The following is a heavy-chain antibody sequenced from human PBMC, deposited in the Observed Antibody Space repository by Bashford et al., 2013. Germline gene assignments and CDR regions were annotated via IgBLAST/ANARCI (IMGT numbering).Heavy chain of an antibody. V-gene: IGHV1-2*04. J-gene: IGHJ6*02. Sequence: VRQAPGQGLEWMGWINPNSGGTNYAQKFQGWVTMTRDTSISTAYMELSRLRSDDTAVYYCARHTMVRGVIIKMGLDVWAKGPRSPSP. CDR2: INPNSGGT. D-gene: IGHD3-10*01. CDR3: ARHTMVRGVIIKMGLDV.